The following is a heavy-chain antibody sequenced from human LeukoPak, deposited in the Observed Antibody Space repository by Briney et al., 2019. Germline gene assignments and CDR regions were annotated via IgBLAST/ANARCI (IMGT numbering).Heavy chain of an antibody. V-gene: IGHV4-30-4*01. Sequence: SQTLSLTCTVSGGSINSGDYYWSWIRQPPGKGLEWIGYIYYSGSTYYNPSLKSRVTISVDTSKNQFSLKLSSVTAADTAVYYCARESSESGRYFDLWGRGTLVTVSS. J-gene: IGHJ2*01. CDR1: GGSINSGDYY. CDR3: ARESSESGRYFDL. CDR2: IYYSGST. D-gene: IGHD3-10*01.